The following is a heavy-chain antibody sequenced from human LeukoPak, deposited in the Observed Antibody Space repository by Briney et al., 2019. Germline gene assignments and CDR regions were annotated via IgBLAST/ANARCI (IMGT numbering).Heavy chain of an antibody. V-gene: IGHV3-49*05. CDR1: GFTFGDYA. CDR2: IRSKAYGGTT. J-gene: IGHJ4*02. CDR3: TRAVPSGYYYDSSGYATFDY. D-gene: IGHD3-22*01. Sequence: KTGGSLRLSCAASGFTFGDYAMSWFRQAPGKGLEWVGFIRSKAYGGTTEYAASVKGRFTISRDDSKSIAYLQMNSLKTEDTAVYYCTRAVPSGYYYDSSGYATFDYWGQGTLVTVSS.